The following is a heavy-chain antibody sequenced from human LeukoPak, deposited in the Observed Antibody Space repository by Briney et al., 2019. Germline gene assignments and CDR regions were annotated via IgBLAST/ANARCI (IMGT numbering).Heavy chain of an antibody. J-gene: IGHJ6*03. V-gene: IGHV4-59*01. D-gene: IGHD6-13*01. CDR2: IYYTVST. Sequence: XRXPPGXXLXGXGDIYYTVSTNYNPSLNSPLPIPVDTSTHQFSLKLRSVTAADTAVYYCARDSRRAAAGRYYYYYMDVWGKGTTVTVSS. CDR3: ARDSRRAAAGRYYYYYMDV.